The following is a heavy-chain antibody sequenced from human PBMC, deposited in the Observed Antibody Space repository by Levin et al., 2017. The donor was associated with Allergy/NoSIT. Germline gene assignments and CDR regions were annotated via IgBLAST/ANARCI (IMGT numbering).Heavy chain of an antibody. CDR2: IYYSGST. Sequence: SETLSLTCTVSGGSISSSSYYWGWIRQPPGKGLEWIGSIYYSGSTYYNPSLKSRVTISVDTSKNQFSLKLSSVTAADTAVYYCARQGYYGSGSPNFDYWGQGTLVTVSS. V-gene: IGHV4-39*01. CDR1: GGSISSSSYY. CDR3: ARQGYYGSGSPNFDY. D-gene: IGHD3-10*01. J-gene: IGHJ4*02.